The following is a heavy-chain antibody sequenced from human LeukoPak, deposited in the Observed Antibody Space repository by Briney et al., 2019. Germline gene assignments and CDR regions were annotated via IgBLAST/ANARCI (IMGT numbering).Heavy chain of an antibody. V-gene: IGHV4-31*03. J-gene: IGHJ5*02. CDR3: ARSRGWDYYDSSGYLS. Sequence: PSETLSLTCTVSGGSISSGGYYWSWLRQHPGTGLEWIGYIYYSGSTYYNPSLESRVTISVDTSKNQFSLKLSSVTAADTAVYYCARSRGWDYYDSSGYLSWGQGTLVTVSS. CDR2: IYYSGST. CDR1: GGSISSGGYY. D-gene: IGHD3-22*01.